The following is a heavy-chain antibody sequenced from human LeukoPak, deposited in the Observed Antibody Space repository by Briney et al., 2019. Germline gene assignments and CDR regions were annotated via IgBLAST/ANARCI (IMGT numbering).Heavy chain of an antibody. CDR1: GGSFSGYY. J-gene: IGHJ4*02. CDR2: INHSGST. D-gene: IGHD6-6*01. CDR3: ARGGGIAARGRGRRYFDY. Sequence: PSETLSLTCALYGGSFSGYYWSWIRQPPGKGMEWIGQINHSGSTNYHPSLKSRVTISGDTSKNQFSLKLSSVTAADTAVYYCARGGGIAARGRGRRYFDYWGQGTLVTVSS. V-gene: IGHV4-34*01.